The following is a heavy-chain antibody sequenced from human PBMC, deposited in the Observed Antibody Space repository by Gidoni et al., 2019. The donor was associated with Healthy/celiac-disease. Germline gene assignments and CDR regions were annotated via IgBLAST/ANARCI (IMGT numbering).Heavy chain of an antibody. J-gene: IGHJ6*02. Sequence: QVQLQESGPGLVKPSQTLSLTCTVSGGSISSGGYYWSWIRQHPGKGLEWIGYIYYSGSTYYNPSLKSRVTISVDTSKNQFSLKLSSVTAADTAVYYCARDLRGFGESLIPYYYYGMDVWGQGTTVTVSS. CDR1: GGSISSGGYY. CDR2: IYYSGST. CDR3: ARDLRGFGESLIPYYYYGMDV. V-gene: IGHV4-31*03. D-gene: IGHD3-10*01.